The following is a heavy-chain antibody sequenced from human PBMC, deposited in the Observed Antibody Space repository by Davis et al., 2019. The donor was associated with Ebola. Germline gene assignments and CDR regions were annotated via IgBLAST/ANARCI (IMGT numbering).Heavy chain of an antibody. CDR2: IKSKTDGGTT. J-gene: IGHJ4*02. CDR3: ATGLDY. V-gene: IGHV3-15*01. CDR1: GFTFSNAW. Sequence: GESLKISCAASGFTFSNAWMSWVRQAPGKGLEWVGRIKSKTDGGTTDYATPVKGRFTISRDDSKNTLYLQMNSLRAEDTAVYYCATGLDYWGQGTLVTVSS.